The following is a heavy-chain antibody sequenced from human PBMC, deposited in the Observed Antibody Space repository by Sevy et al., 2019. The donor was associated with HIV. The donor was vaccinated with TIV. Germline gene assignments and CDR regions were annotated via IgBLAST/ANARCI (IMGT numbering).Heavy chain of an antibody. J-gene: IGHJ6*02. D-gene: IGHD3-3*01. V-gene: IGHV3-30*02. Sequence: GGSLRLSCAASGFTFSSYGMHWVRQAPGKGLEWVAFIRYDGSNKYYADSVKGRFTISRDNSKNTLYLQMNSLRAEDTAVYYCAKDHSRYYDFWSGPNYGMDVWGQGTTVTVSS. CDR1: GFTFSSYG. CDR2: IRYDGSNK. CDR3: AKDHSRYYDFWSGPNYGMDV.